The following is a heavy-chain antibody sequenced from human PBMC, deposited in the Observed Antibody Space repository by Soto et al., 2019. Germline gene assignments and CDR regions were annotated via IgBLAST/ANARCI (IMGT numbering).Heavy chain of an antibody. CDR2: NYHSGST. CDR1: GGSISSSNW. J-gene: IGHJ4*02. D-gene: IGHD3-3*01. Sequence: SETLSLTCAVSGGSISSSNWWRWVRQPPGKGLEWIGENYHSGSTNYNPSLKSRVTISVDKSKNQFSLKLSSVAAADTAVYYCARWAAFWSGSTGGFDYWGQGALVTVSS. V-gene: IGHV4-4*02. CDR3: ARWAAFWSGSTGGFDY.